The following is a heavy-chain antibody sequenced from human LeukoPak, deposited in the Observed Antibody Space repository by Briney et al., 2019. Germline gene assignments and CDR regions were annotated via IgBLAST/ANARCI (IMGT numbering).Heavy chain of an antibody. CDR3: TTHQNAFWSGYSPMDV. D-gene: IGHD3-3*01. CDR1: GFTFSNGW. Sequence: GGSLRLSCAASGFTFSNGWMSWVRQAPGKGLEWVGRIKSKTGGGTTDYAAPVKGRFTISRDDSKHTLYLQMNSLKTEDTAVYYCTTHQNAFWSGYSPMDVWGKGTTVTVSS. J-gene: IGHJ6*03. CDR2: IKSKTGGGTT. V-gene: IGHV3-15*01.